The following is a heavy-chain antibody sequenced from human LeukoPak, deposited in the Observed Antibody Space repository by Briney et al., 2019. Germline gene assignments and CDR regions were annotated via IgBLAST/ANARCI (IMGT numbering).Heavy chain of an antibody. V-gene: IGHV4-4*02. CDR1: GGSISSTNW. J-gene: IGHJ4*02. CDR2: ISLSGLT. CDR3: SRESGAFSPFGY. Sequence: SETLSLTCGVSGGSISSTNWYSWVRQPPGQGLEWIGEISLSGLTNYNPSLKSRATMSLDKSKNLLSLTLTSVTAADTAVYYCSRESGAFSPFGYWGQGTLVTVTS. D-gene: IGHD1-26*01.